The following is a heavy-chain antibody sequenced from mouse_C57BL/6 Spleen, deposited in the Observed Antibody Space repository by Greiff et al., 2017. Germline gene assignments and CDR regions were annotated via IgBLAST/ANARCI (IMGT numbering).Heavy chain of an antibody. Sequence: DVKLVESEGGLVQPGSSMKLSCTASGFTFSDYYMAWVRQVPEKGLEWVANINYDGSSTYYLDSLKSRFIISRDNAKNILYLQMSSLKSEDTATYYCARGHNYAMDYWGQGTSVTVSS. V-gene: IGHV5-16*01. CDR3: ARGHNYAMDY. CDR2: INYDGSST. J-gene: IGHJ4*01. CDR1: GFTFSDYY.